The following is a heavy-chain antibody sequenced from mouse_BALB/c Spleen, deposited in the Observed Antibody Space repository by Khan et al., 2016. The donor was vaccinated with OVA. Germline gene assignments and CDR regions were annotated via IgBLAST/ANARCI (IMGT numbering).Heavy chain of an antibody. D-gene: IGHD1-1*01. CDR2: IHPFNDDT. V-gene: IGHV1-31*01. CDR1: GYSFTSYY. J-gene: IGHJ3*01. CDR3: ARHGSSCQFAY. Sequence: VQLQQSGPELMKPGASVKISCKASGYSFTSYYIHWVKQSHGKSLEWIGYIHPFNDDTNYNQKFKGKATLTVDKSSSTAYMHLSTLTSEDSSVYYCARHGSSCQFAYWGQGTHVTQSA.